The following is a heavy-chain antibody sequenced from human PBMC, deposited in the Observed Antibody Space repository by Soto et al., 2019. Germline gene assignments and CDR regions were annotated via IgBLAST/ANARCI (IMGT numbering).Heavy chain of an antibody. Sequence: SETLSLTCTVSGGSVSSGSQYWSWIRHSKGKGLEWIGYIYNSGITEYNATLKSRVTISVDTSKNQFSLSLISVTSADTAVYFCARSPNYVIWGGEPYYNGMDVWGPGTTVTVSS. J-gene: IGHJ6*02. CDR2: IYNSGIT. D-gene: IGHD3-3*01. CDR3: ARSPNYVIWGGEPYYNGMDV. V-gene: IGHV4-61*01. CDR1: GGSVSSGSQY.